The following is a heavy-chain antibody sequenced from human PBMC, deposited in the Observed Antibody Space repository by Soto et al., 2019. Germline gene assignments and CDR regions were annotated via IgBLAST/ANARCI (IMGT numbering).Heavy chain of an antibody. V-gene: IGHV1-8*01. Sequence: QVQLVQSGAEVKKPGASVKVSCKASGYTFTSYDINWVRQATGQGLEWMGWMNPNSGNTGYAQKFQGXNTXTXTTSLSTAYMDLSSLRSEDTAVYYCAREVTTKSMDVWGQGTTVTVSS. D-gene: IGHD3-22*01. CDR2: MNPNSGNT. CDR1: GYTFTSYD. J-gene: IGHJ6*02. CDR3: AREVTTKSMDV.